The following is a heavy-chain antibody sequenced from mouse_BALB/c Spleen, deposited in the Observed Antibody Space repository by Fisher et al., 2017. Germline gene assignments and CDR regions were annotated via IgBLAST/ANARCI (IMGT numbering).Heavy chain of an antibody. D-gene: IGHD3-1*01. V-gene: IGHV1-26*01. J-gene: IGHJ4*01. CDR3: TLQRGAMDY. Sequence: KFKGKATLTVDKSSSTAYMELRSLTSEDSAVYYCTLQRGAMDYWGQGTSVTVSS.